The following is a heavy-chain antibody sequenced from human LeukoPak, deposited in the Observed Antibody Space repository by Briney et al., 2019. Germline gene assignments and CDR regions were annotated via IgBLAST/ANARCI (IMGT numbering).Heavy chain of an antibody. CDR2: IIPIFGTA. CDR3: ARRRRAVASFDP. CDR1: GGTFSSYA. D-gene: IGHD6-19*01. Sequence: SVKVSCKASGGTFSSYAISWVRQAPGQGLEWMGGIIPIFGTANYAQKFQGRVTITADESTSTAYMELSSLRSEDTAVYYCARRRRAVASFDPWGQGTLVTVSS. V-gene: IGHV1-69*13. J-gene: IGHJ5*02.